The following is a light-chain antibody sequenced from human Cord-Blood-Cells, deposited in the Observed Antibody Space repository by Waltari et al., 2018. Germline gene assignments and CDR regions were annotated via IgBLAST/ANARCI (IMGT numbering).Light chain of an antibody. V-gene: IGLV2-14*01. Sequence: QSPLTQPASVSGSPGQSITTSCPGRSSDVGGYHYVSWYQQHPGKAPKLMIYDVSNRPSGVSNRFSGSKSGNTASLTISGLQAEDEADYYCSSYTSSSTLTFGQGTK. CDR1: SSDVGGYHY. CDR3: SSYTSSSTLT. J-gene: IGLJ3*02. CDR2: DVS.